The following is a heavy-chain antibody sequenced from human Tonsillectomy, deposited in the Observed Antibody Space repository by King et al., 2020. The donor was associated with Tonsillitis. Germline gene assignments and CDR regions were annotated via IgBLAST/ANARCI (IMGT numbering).Heavy chain of an antibody. CDR1: GFIFSSYG. D-gene: IGHD2-21*02. J-gene: IGHJ4*02. Sequence: VQLVESGGGVVQPGRSLRLSCVVSGFIFSSYGMHWVRQAPGKGLEWVAVISYDGSNKYYGDSVKGRFTTSRDNSKNTLYLQMNSLRAEDTAVYYCAKDYGLGADYCGGDCLIDYWGQGTLVTVSS. V-gene: IGHV3-30*18. CDR2: ISYDGSNK. CDR3: AKDYGLGADYCGGDCLIDY.